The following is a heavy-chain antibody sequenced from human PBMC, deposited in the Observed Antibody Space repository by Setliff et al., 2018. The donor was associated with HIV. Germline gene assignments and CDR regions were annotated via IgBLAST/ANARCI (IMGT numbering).Heavy chain of an antibody. Sequence: ASVKVSCKASGYTFTSYAMHWVRQAPGQRLEWMGWIHAGNGYTKYSQKFQGRVTFTRDTSASAAYMDLSSLRSEDTAVYYCARIWGIPPLYYFDYWGQGTL. D-gene: IGHD3-16*01. V-gene: IGHV1-3*01. CDR2: IHAGNGYT. J-gene: IGHJ4*02. CDR1: GYTFTSYA. CDR3: ARIWGIPPLYYFDY.